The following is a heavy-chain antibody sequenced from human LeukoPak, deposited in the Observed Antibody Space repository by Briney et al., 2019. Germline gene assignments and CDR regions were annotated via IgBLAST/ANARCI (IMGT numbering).Heavy chain of an antibody. V-gene: IGHV3-48*01. D-gene: IGHD3-3*01. J-gene: IGHJ4*02. CDR2: ISSSSSTI. CDR3: ARCAYYDFWSGYYQSFDY. Sequence: PGGSLRLSCAASGFTFSSYSMNWVRQAPGKGLEWVSYISSSSSTIYYADSVKGRFTISRDNAKNSLYLQMNSLRAEDTAVYYCARCAYYDFWSGYYQSFDYWGQGTLVTVSS. CDR1: GFTFSSYS.